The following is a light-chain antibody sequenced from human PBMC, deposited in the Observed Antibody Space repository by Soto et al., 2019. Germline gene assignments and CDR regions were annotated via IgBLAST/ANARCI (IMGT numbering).Light chain of an antibody. Sequence: QSALTQPASVSGSPGQWITISGTGTSSDVGGYNNVSWYQQHPGKAPKLMIYDVSSRPSGISNRFSGSKSGNTASLTISGLQAEDEADYYCSSFTSSSTVAFGGGTKLTVL. CDR3: SSFTSSSTVA. V-gene: IGLV2-14*03. CDR2: DVS. J-gene: IGLJ2*01. CDR1: SSDVGGYNN.